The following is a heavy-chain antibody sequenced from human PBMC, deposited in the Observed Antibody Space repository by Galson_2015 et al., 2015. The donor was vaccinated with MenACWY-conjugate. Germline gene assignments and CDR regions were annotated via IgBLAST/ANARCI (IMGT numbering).Heavy chain of an antibody. J-gene: IGHJ6*03. CDR2: IGKSGSPI. D-gene: IGHD5-18*01. Sequence: SLRLSCAASGFTFTGYEFNWVRQAPGKGLEWLSYIGKSGSPIYYADSVKGRFTISRDNIKKSLFLEMNSLRAGDTGVYYCARVGTWIHQYFYYMDVWGKGTTVTVSS. CDR1: GFTFTGYE. V-gene: IGHV3-48*03. CDR3: ARVGTWIHQYFYYMDV.